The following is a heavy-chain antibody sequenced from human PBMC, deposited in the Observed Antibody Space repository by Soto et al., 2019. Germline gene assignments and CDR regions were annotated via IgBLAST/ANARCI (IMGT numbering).Heavy chain of an antibody. Sequence: QVQLVESGGGVVQPGRSLRLSCAASGFTFSSYAMNWVRQAPGKGLEWVAVISYDGSNKYYADSVKGRFTISRDNSKNTLYLQMNSLRAEDTAVYYCARETYGDYDYWGQGTLVTVSS. CDR1: GFTFSSYA. J-gene: IGHJ4*02. D-gene: IGHD4-17*01. CDR3: ARETYGDYDY. V-gene: IGHV3-30-3*01. CDR2: ISYDGSNK.